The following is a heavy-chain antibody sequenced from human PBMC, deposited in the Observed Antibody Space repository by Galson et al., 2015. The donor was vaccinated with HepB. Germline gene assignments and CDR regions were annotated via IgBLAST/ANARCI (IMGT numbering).Heavy chain of an antibody. Sequence: PALVKPTQTLTLTCTFSGFSLTTRGMAVAWIRQPPGKALEWLALIYWDDDRRYSPSLKSRLTITKDTSKNRVVLTMTNMDPVDTATYFCARSSGGYSTSGFCWGFDFWGQGTLVTVSS. J-gene: IGHJ4*02. V-gene: IGHV2-5*02. D-gene: IGHD2-8*01. CDR2: IYWDDDR. CDR3: ARSSGGYSTSGFCWGFDF. CDR1: GFSLTTRGMA.